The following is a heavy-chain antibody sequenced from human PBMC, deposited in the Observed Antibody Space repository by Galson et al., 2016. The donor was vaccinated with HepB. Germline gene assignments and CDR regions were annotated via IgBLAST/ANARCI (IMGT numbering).Heavy chain of an antibody. D-gene: IGHD1-26*01. J-gene: IGHJ2*01. CDR1: GFTFSSSG. V-gene: IGHV3-30*19. CDR3: AREAGGSYYGYWYFDL. Sequence: SLRLSCAASGFTFSSSGMHWVRQAPGKGLEWVALISYDGSKKYYADSVKGRFAMSRDNSKNTLNLQMNSLRVEDTAVYYCAREAGGSYYGYWYFDLWGRGTLVTVSS. CDR2: ISYDGSKK.